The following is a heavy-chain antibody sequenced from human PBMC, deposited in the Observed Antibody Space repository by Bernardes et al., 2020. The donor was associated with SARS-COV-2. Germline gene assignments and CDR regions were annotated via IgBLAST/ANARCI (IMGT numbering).Heavy chain of an antibody. CDR2: IKHYGSEK. D-gene: IGHD3-22*01. Sequence: GGSLRLSCAASGFTFSSYWMSWVRQAPGKGLEWVANIKHYGSEKYYVDSVKGRFTISRDNARNSFYLQMNSLRAEDTAVYYCARDEWLDYYDSSGYYAYWGQGTLVTVSS. CDR3: ARDEWLDYYDSSGYYAY. CDR1: GFTFSSYW. V-gene: IGHV3-7*04. J-gene: IGHJ4*02.